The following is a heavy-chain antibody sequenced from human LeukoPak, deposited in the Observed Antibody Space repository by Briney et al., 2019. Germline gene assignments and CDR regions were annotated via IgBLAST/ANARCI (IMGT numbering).Heavy chain of an antibody. J-gene: IGHJ4*02. V-gene: IGHV5-51*01. D-gene: IGHD1-26*01. CDR3: VSTGSSKSELWL. CDR1: GYSFSNYW. Sequence: GESLKISCKGSGYSFSNYWIHWVRPMPGKGLEWMGIIYPGDSETRYSPSFQGQVTISADKSSSTAYLQWRSLRASDTAMYYCVSTGSSKSELWLWGQGTLVTVSS. CDR2: IYPGDSET.